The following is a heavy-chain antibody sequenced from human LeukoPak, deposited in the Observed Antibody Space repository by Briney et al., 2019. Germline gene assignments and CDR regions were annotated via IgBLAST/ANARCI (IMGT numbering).Heavy chain of an antibody. V-gene: IGHV3-21*06. CDR2: ISGSSSYI. D-gene: IGHD6-6*01. J-gene: IGHJ4*02. CDR3: ARADSNIAARRIGFDY. CDR1: GFTFSSYS. Sequence: GRSLRLSCAASGFTFSSYSMNWVRQAPGKGLEWVSSISGSSSYIYYADSLKGRFTISRDNAKNSLYLQMNSLRAEDTAVYYCARADSNIAARRIGFDYWGQGTLVTVSS.